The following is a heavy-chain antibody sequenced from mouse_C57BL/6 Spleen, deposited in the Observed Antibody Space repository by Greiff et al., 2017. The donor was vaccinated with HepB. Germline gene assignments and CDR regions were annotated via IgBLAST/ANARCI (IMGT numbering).Heavy chain of an antibody. CDR3: TTSDSNFSWFAY. CDR2: IRNKANNHAT. V-gene: IGHV6-6*01. CDR1: GFTFSDAW. Sequence: EVKVEESGGGLVQPGGSMKLSCAASGFTFSDAWMDWVRQSPEKGLEWVAEIRNKANNHATYYAESVKGRFTISRDDSKSSVYLQMNSLRAEDTGIDYCTTSDSNFSWFAYWGQGTLVTVSA. D-gene: IGHD2-5*01. J-gene: IGHJ3*01.